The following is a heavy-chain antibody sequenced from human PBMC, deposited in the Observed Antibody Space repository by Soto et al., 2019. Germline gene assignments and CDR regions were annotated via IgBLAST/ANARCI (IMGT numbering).Heavy chain of an antibody. J-gene: IGHJ4*02. V-gene: IGHV1-46*01. CDR3: ARGGELRYLGWLLDY. D-gene: IGHD3-9*01. CDR1: GYTFTSYY. CDR2: INPSGGGT. Sequence: ASVKVSCKASGYTFTSYYMHCVRQAPGQGLEWMGIINPSGGGTSYAQKFQGRVTMTRDTSTSTVYMELSSLRSEDTAVYYCARGGELRYLGWLLDYWGQGTLVTVSS.